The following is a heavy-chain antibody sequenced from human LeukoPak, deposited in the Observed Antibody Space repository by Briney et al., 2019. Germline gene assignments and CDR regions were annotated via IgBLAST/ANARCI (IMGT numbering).Heavy chain of an antibody. CDR3: ARENYDSSGSLDY. J-gene: IGHJ4*02. CDR1: GGSISSYY. V-gene: IGHV4-59*12. D-gene: IGHD3-22*01. CDR2: IYYSGST. Sequence: SETLSLTCTVSGGSISSYYWSWIRQPPGKGLEWIGYIYYSGSTYYNPSLKSRVTISVDTSKNQFSLKLSSVTAADTAVYYCARENYDSSGSLDYWGQGTLVTVSS.